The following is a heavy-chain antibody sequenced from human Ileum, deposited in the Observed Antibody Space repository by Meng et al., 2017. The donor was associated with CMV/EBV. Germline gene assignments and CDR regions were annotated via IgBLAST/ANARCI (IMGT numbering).Heavy chain of an antibody. CDR2: IQHDGGNK. CDR3: ANRPSSEVVPAVIGDY. D-gene: IGHD2-2*02. J-gene: IGHJ4*02. CDR1: GFTFSNYG. V-gene: IGHV3-30*02. Sequence: GESLKISCVASGFTFSNYGMHWVRQAPGKGLEWVAFIQHDGGNKYYADSVKGRFTISRDNSKNTLSLQMNSLRGEDTAVYYCANRPSSEVVPAVIGDYWGQGTTVTVSS.